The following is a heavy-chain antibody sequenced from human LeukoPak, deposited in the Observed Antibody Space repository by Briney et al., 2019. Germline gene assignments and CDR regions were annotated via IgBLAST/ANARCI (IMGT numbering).Heavy chain of an antibody. J-gene: IGHJ6*03. CDR3: ARSPQLAYYYYYMDV. CDR2: IIPIFGTA. CDR1: GGTFSSYA. D-gene: IGHD6-6*01. Sequence: VASVKVSCKASGGTFSSYAISWARQAPGQGLEWMGGIIPIFGTANYAQKFQGRVTITADESTSTAYMELSSLRSEDTAVYYCARSPQLAYYYYYMDVWGKGTTVTVSS. V-gene: IGHV1-69*13.